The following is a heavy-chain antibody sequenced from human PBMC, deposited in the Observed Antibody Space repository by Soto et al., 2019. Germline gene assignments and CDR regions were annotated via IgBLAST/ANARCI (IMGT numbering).Heavy chain of an antibody. CDR1: GFTFSRFG. V-gene: IGHV3-30*18. CDR2: ISYAGSNR. D-gene: IGHD3-10*01. Sequence: QVQLVESGGGVVQPGRSLRLSCAASGFTFSRFGMHWVRQAPGKGLEWVAVISYAGSNRFYADSVKGRFTISRDNSKNTLYLQMNSLGPEDTAVYYRAKDLYGSENYADYCCMDVWGQGSTVIVS. J-gene: IGHJ6*02. CDR3: AKDLYGSENYADYCCMDV.